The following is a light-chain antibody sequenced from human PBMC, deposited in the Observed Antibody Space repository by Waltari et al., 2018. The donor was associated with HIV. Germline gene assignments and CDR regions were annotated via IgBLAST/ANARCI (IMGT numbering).Light chain of an antibody. CDR2: WAS. CDR1: QNVLYSTNNKNY. CDR3: HQYFISPLT. V-gene: IGKV4-1*01. J-gene: IGKJ4*01. Sequence: DIVMTQSPVSLAVSLGERATINCKSSQNVLYSTNNKNYSAWYQQSPGQPPKLLIYWASTRESGVPDRFSGSGSGTEFTLTISSLQAEDVAVYYCHQYFISPLTFGGGTKVEIK.